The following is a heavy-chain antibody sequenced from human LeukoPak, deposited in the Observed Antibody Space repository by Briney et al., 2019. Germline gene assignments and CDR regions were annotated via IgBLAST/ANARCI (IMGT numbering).Heavy chain of an antibody. V-gene: IGHV3-23*01. CDR3: PAGDHLNYGVEY. D-gene: IGHD4-17*01. J-gene: IGHJ4*02. Sequence: PGGSLRLSCAASGFTFSSYAMSGVPQAPGKGLEWVSAISYNGGSTYYADSAKGRYTISRDNSKNTLYLQMHSLRAEDTAVYYCPAGDHLNYGVEYRGQGTLVTVSS. CDR1: GFTFSSYA. CDR2: ISYNGGST.